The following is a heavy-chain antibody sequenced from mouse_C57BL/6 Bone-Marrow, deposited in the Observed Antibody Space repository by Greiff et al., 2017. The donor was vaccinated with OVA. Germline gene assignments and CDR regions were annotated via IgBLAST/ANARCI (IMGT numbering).Heavy chain of an antibody. Sequence: EVMLVESGGGLVKPGGSLKLSCAASGFTFSDYGMHWVRQAPEKGLEWVAYISSGSSTIYYADTVKGRFTISRDNAKNTLFLQMTSLRSEDTAMYYCARDGFDYWGQGTLVTVSA. CDR1: GFTFSDYG. CDR2: ISSGSSTI. CDR3: ARDGFDY. V-gene: IGHV5-17*01. J-gene: IGHJ3*01.